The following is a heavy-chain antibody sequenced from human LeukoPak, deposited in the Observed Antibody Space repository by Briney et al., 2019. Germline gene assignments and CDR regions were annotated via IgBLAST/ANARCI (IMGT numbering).Heavy chain of an antibody. Sequence: GASVKVSCKASGYTFTSYYMHWVRQAPGQGLEWMGIINPSGGSTSYAQKFQGRVTMTRDMSTSTVYMELSSLRSEDTAVYYCAADYYGSGSYYDFDYWGQGTLVTVSS. CDR2: INPSGGST. CDR3: AADYYGSGSYYDFDY. CDR1: GYTFTSYY. D-gene: IGHD3-10*01. V-gene: IGHV1-46*01. J-gene: IGHJ4*02.